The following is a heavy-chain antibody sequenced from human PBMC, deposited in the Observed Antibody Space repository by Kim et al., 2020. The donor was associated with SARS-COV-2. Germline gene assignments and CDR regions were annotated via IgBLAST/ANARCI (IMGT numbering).Heavy chain of an antibody. J-gene: IGHJ4*02. Sequence: GGSLRLSCAASGFTFSNAWMSWVRQAPGKGLEWVGRIKSKTDGGTTDYAAPVKGRFTISRDDSKNTLYLQMNSLKTEDTAVYYCTTYGDYEWVLGADYWGQGTLVTVSS. V-gene: IGHV3-15*01. CDR3: TTYGDYEWVLGADY. CDR1: GFTFSNAW. D-gene: IGHD4-17*01. CDR2: IKSKTDGGTT.